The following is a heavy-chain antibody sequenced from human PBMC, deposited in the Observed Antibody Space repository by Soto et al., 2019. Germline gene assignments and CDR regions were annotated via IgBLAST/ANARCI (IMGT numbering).Heavy chain of an antibody. CDR3: ARHLGQAAAGTAHYYGMDV. J-gene: IGHJ6*02. Sequence: PGESLKISCKGSGYSFTSYWISWVRQMPGKGLEWMGRIDPSDSYTNYSPSFQGHVTISADKSISTAYLQWSSLKASDTAMYYCARHLGQAAAGTAHYYGMDVWGQGTTVTVSS. D-gene: IGHD6-13*01. V-gene: IGHV5-10-1*01. CDR1: GYSFTSYW. CDR2: IDPSDSYT.